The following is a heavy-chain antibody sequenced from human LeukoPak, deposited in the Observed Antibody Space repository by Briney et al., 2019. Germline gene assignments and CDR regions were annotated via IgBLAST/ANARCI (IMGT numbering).Heavy chain of an antibody. D-gene: IGHD6-13*01. CDR3: ARVPYSSSWPSYYYYYYMDV. J-gene: IGHJ6*03. CDR2: ISSSGSTI. V-gene: IGHV3-48*03. Sequence: PGGSLRLSCAASGFTFSSYEMNWVRQAPGKGLEWVSYISSSGSTIYYADSVKGRFTISRDNAKNSLYLQMNSLRAEDTAVYYCARVPYSSSWPSYYYYYYMDVWGKGITVTVSS. CDR1: GFTFSSYE.